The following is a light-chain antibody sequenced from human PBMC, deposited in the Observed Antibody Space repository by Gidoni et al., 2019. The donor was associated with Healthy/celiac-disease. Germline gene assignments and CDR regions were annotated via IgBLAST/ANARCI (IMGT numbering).Light chain of an antibody. CDR2: SAT. CDR1: QTVGRSY. CDR3: QQFGFSPWT. Sequence: EIVLTQSPGTLSLFLGERAVLSCRASQTVGRSYIAWYQKKVGQPPRLLFYSATDRATGVPDRFIGSGSGTDFTLNISRLDPEDFGVYYCQQFGFSPWTFGQGTKVDIK. J-gene: IGKJ1*01. V-gene: IGKV3-20*01.